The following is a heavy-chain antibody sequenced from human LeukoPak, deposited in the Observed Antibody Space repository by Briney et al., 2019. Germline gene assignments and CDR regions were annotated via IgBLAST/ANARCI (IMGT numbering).Heavy chain of an antibody. CDR3: ARGHSGGYQRTDAFDL. D-gene: IGHD1-26*01. J-gene: IGHJ3*01. CDR2: ISSRSDYI. Sequence: GGSLRLSCAASGFTFSSYPMNWVRQAPGKGLEWLSSISSRSDYIYSADSVKGRLTTSRDNAENSLYLQLNGLRAEDTAIYYCARGHSGGYQRTDAFDLWGQGTMVSVSS. V-gene: IGHV3-21*01. CDR1: GFTFSSYP.